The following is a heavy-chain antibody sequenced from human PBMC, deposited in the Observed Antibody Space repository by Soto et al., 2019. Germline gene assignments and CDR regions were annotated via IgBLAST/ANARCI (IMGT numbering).Heavy chain of an antibody. CDR2: ISYDGSNK. D-gene: IGHD6-19*01. Sequence: GGSLRLSCAASGFTFSSYAMSWVRQAPGKGLEWVAVISYDGSNKYYADSVKGRFTISRDNSKNTLYLQMNSLRAEDTAVYYCARGSVAGSVDYWGQGTLVTVSS. CDR3: ARGSVAGSVDY. CDR1: GFTFSSYA. V-gene: IGHV3-30-3*01. J-gene: IGHJ4*02.